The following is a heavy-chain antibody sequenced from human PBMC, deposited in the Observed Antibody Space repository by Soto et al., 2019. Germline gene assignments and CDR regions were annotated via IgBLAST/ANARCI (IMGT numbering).Heavy chain of an antibody. CDR1: GFTFSYYW. V-gene: IGHV3-74*01. CDR3: ARGQWGAFDL. Sequence: DVQLVESGGGSVQPGGSLSLSCAATGFTFSYYWMHRVRQAPGKGLVWVSRIHSDGSSTTDADSVKGRFTISRDNAKNTPYLQMNSLRAEDTAVYYCARGQWGAFDLWGQGTMVTVAS. CDR2: IHSDGSST. J-gene: IGHJ3*01. D-gene: IGHD1-26*01.